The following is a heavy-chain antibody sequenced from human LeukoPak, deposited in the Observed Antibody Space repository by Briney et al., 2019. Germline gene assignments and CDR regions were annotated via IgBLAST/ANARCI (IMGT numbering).Heavy chain of an antibody. Sequence: GGSLRLSCAASGFTFSSYGMHWVRQAPGKGLEWVAVIWHDGSNKYYADSVKGRFTISRDNSKNTLYLQMNSLRAEDTAVYYCARDPSLGVAYFDYWGQGTLVTVSS. CDR2: IWHDGSNK. D-gene: IGHD3-3*01. V-gene: IGHV3-33*01. CDR1: GFTFSSYG. CDR3: ARDPSLGVAYFDY. J-gene: IGHJ4*02.